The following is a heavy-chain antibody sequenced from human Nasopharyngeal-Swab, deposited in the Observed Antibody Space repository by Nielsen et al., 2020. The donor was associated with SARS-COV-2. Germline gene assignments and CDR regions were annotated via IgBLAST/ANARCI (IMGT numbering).Heavy chain of an antibody. CDR3: ARGPEYYDFWSGYPGNAFDI. CDR1: GGSISSYY. D-gene: IGHD3-3*01. Sequence: SKTLSLTCTVSGGSISSYYWSWIRQPAGKGLEWIGSIYTSGSTNYNPSLKIRVTMSVDTSKNQFSLKLSSVTAADTAVYYCARGPEYYDFWSGYPGNAFDIWGQGTMVTVSS. J-gene: IGHJ3*02. V-gene: IGHV4-4*07. CDR2: IYTSGST.